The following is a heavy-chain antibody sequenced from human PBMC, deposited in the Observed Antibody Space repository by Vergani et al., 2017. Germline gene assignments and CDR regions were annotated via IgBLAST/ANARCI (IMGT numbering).Heavy chain of an antibody. CDR3: AKDSGDGYSSSWLLFDY. D-gene: IGHD6-13*01. V-gene: IGHV3-33*06. Sequence: QVQLVESGGGVVQPGRSLRLSCAASGFTFSSYGMHWVRQAPGKGLEWVAVIWYDGSNKYYADSVKGRFTISRDNSKNTLYLQMNSLRAEDTAVYYCAKDSGDGYSSSWLLFDYWGQGTLVTVSS. CDR1: GFTFSSYG. J-gene: IGHJ4*02. CDR2: IWYDGSNK.